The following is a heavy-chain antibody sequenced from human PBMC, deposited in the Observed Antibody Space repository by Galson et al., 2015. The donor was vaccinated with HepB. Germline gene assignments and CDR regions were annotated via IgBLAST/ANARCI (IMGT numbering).Heavy chain of an antibody. CDR2: TYYRSKWYN. CDR1: GDSVSSNSAA. CDR3: ARDIGVPAAMGWAFDI. Sequence: CAISGDSVSSNSAAWNWIRQSPSRGLEWLGRTYYRSKWYNDYAVSVKSRITINPDTSKNQFSLKLSSVTAADTAVYYCARDIGVPAAMGWAFDIWGQGTMVTVSS. V-gene: IGHV6-1*01. J-gene: IGHJ3*02. D-gene: IGHD2-2*01.